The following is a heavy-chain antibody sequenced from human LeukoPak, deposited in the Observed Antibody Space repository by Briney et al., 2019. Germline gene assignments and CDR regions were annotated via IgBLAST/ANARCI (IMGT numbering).Heavy chain of an antibody. J-gene: IGHJ6*02. CDR3: ARRCSSARCYQSGGLDV. D-gene: IGHD2-2*01. Sequence: GGSLRLSCAASGFSFSTYAMTWVRQAPGKGLEWVSGISGSGGTTNYADSVKGRFTISRANSKNTLYLQMNSLKASDTAMYYCARRCSSARCYQSGGLDVWGQGTTVTVSS. V-gene: IGHV3-23*01. CDR2: ISGSGGTT. CDR1: GFSFSTYA.